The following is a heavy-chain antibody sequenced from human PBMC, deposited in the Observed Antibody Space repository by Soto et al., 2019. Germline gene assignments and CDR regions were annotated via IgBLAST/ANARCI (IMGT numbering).Heavy chain of an antibody. CDR2: IYYSGST. CDR3: ARSRRPGVVPAAMLEVWFDP. J-gene: IGHJ5*02. CDR1: GGSISSYY. Sequence: SETLSLTCTVSGGSISSYYWSWIRQPPGKGLEWIGYIYYSGSTNYNPSLKSRVTISVDTSKNQFSLKLSSVTAADTAVYYCARSRRPGVVPAAMLEVWFDPWGQGTLVTVSS. D-gene: IGHD2-2*01. V-gene: IGHV4-59*01.